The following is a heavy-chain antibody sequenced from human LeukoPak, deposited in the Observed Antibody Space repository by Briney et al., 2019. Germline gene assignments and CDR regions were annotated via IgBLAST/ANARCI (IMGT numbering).Heavy chain of an antibody. D-gene: IGHD3-9*01. Sequence: GASVKVSCKASGYTFTGYYMHWVRQAPGQGLEWMGWISAYNGNTNYAQKLQGRVTMTTDTSTSTAYMELRSLRSDDTAVYYCARDSPYDILTGYRWYYYYYYMDVWGKGTTVTISS. J-gene: IGHJ6*03. V-gene: IGHV1-18*04. CDR1: GYTFTGYY. CDR2: ISAYNGNT. CDR3: ARDSPYDILTGYRWYYYYYYMDV.